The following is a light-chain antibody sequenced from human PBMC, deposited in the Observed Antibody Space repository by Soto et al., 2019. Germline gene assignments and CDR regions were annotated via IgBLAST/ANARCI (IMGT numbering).Light chain of an antibody. V-gene: IGKV4-1*01. Sequence: DIVMTQSPDSLAVSLGERATINCKSSQSVLYSSNNKNYLAWYQQKPGQPPKLLIYWASTRESGVPDRFSGSGSGTDFTRTISSLQAEDVAVYYCQQYYSTPPLITFGPGTKVDIK. CDR2: WAS. J-gene: IGKJ3*01. CDR1: QSVLYSSNNKNY. CDR3: QQYYSTPPLIT.